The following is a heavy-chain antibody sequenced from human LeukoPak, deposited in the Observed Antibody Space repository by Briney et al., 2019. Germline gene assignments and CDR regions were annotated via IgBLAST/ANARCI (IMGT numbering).Heavy chain of an antibody. CDR2: MNANGGGT. D-gene: IGHD3-22*01. CDR3: ARNYDSSGTDAFGI. V-gene: IGHV1-2*02. CDR1: GYTFTGYY. Sequence: ASVKVSCKASGYTFTGYYMHWVRQAPGQGLEWMGWMNANGGGTNYAQKFQGRVTMTRDTSISTAYMELSRLRSDDTAVYYCARNYDSSGTDAFGIWGQGTMVTVSS. J-gene: IGHJ3*02.